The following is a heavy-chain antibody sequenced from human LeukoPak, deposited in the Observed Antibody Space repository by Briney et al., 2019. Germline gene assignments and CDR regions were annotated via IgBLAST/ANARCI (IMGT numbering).Heavy chain of an antibody. CDR3: AGATVAGRGAFDI. J-gene: IGHJ3*02. CDR2: ISSSSSSI. V-gene: IGHV3-48*04. D-gene: IGHD6-19*01. Sequence: GGSLRLSCAASGFTFSSYSMNWVRQAPGKGLEWAAYISSSSSSIYYADSLKGRFTISRDNANNSLYLQMNSLRAEDTAVYYCAGATVAGRGAFDIWGQGTMVTVSS. CDR1: GFTFSSYS.